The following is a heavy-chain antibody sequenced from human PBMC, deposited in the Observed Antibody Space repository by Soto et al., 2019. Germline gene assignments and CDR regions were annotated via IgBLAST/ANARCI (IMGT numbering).Heavy chain of an antibody. J-gene: IGHJ5*02. D-gene: IGHD2-15*01. CDR2: ISAYNGNT. V-gene: IGHV1-18*01. Sequence: QVQLVQSGAEVKKPGASVKVSCKASGYTFTRYGISWVRQAPGQGLEWMGWISAYNGNTNYAQKLQGRVIMTTDTSTSTVNMELRSLRSDDTAVYYCARDLGNNWFDPWGQGTLVTVSS. CDR3: ARDLGNNWFDP. CDR1: GYTFTRYG.